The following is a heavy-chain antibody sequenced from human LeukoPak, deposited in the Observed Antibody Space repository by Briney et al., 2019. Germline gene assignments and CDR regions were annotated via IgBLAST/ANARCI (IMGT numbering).Heavy chain of an antibody. V-gene: IGHV3-13*01. CDR1: GFTFSSYD. CDR3: ARAKKYYYDSSGYLGTYYFDY. D-gene: IGHD3-22*01. J-gene: IGHJ4*02. CDR2: IGTAGDT. Sequence: GGSLRLSCAASGFTFSSYDMHWVRHATGKGLEWVSAIGTAGDTYYPGSVKGRSTISRENAKNSLYLQMDSLRAGDTAVYYCARAKKYYYDSSGYLGTYYFDYWGQGTLVTVSS.